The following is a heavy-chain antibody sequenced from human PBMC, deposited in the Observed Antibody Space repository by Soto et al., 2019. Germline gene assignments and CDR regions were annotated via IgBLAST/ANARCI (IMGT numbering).Heavy chain of an antibody. D-gene: IGHD1-1*01. V-gene: IGHV3-74*01. CDR1: GFTLGNYW. J-gene: IGHJ4*02. CDR2: INDYGTTI. Sequence: GGSLRLSCAASGFTLGNYWMHWVRQAPGKGLVWVSRINDYGTTINYAESVEGRFIISRDDAKSEVYLQMTNLRAEDSAVYYFATGGLEHFEYWGQGALVTVSS. CDR3: ATGGLEHFEY.